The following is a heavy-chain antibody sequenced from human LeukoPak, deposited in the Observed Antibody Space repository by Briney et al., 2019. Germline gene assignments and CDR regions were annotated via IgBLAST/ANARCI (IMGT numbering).Heavy chain of an antibody. CDR2: ISSSSSYI. J-gene: IGHJ4*02. D-gene: IGHD3-10*01. V-gene: IGHV3-21*01. CDR1: GFTFSSYS. CDR3: ARDLYGSGSYYNVI. Sequence: GGSLRLSCAASGFTFSSYSMNWVRQAPGKGLEWVSSISSSSSYIYYADSVKGRFTISRDNAKNSLYLQMNSLRAEDTAVYCCARDLYGSGSYYNVIWGQGTLATVSS.